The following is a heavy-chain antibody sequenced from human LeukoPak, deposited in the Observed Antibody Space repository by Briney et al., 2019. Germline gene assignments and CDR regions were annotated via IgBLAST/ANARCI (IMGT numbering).Heavy chain of an antibody. D-gene: IGHD2-21*02. CDR3: ARWNVVVPAIREFDI. V-gene: IGHV4-30-2*01. J-gene: IGHJ3*02. CDR1: GGSISSGGYY. CDR2: IYHSGST. Sequence: SETLSLTCTVSGGSISSGGYYWSWIRQPPGKGLEWIGYIYHSGSTYYNPSLKSRVTISVDRSKNQFSLKLSSVTAADTAVYYCARWNVVVPAIREFDIWGQGTMVTVSS.